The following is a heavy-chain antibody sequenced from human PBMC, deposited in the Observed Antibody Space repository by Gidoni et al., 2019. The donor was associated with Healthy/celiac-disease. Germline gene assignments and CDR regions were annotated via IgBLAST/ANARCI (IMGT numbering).Heavy chain of an antibody. J-gene: IGHJ5*02. CDR1: GFTLSRYG. Sequence: VQLVESGGGVVQPGRSLRLPCATSGFTLSRYGMHWVRQAPGKGLEWVAVIADDGSNKYYADSVKGRFTISRDNSKNTLYLQMNSLRAEDTAVYYCAKALSPMVRGVGNWFDPWGQGTLVTVSS. CDR3: AKALSPMVRGVGNWFDP. D-gene: IGHD3-10*01. CDR2: IADDGSNK. V-gene: IGHV3-30*18.